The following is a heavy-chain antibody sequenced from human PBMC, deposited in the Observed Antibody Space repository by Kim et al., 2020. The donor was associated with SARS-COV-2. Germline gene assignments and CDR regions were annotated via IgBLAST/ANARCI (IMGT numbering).Heavy chain of an antibody. D-gene: IGHD3-10*01. CDR2: IYYSGST. J-gene: IGHJ4*02. Sequence: SETLSLTCTVSGGSISSYYCNWIRQPPGKGLEWIGYIYYSGSTNYNPSLKSRVTISVDTSKNQFSLKLTSVIAADTAVYYCARRAPFGEFPFDWGQGTLV. CDR1: GGSISSYY. CDR3: ARRAPFGEFPFD. V-gene: IGHV4-59*08.